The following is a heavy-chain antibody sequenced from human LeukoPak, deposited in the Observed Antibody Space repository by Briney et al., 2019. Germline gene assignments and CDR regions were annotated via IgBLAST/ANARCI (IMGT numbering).Heavy chain of an antibody. Sequence: ASVKVSCKASGYTFTSYGISWVRQAPGQGLEWMGWISAYNGNTNYAQKLQGRVTMTTDTSTSTAYMELRSLRSDDTAVYYCAKGSDARAQRGVLDYWSQGTLVTVSS. J-gene: IGHJ4*02. CDR2: ISAYNGNT. CDR1: GYTFTSYG. V-gene: IGHV1-18*01. CDR3: AKGSDARAQRGVLDY. D-gene: IGHD3-10*01.